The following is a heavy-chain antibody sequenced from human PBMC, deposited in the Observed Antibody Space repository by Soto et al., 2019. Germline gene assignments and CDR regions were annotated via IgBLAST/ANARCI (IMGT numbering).Heavy chain of an antibody. CDR2: IWYDGSNK. CDR1: GFTFSSYG. V-gene: IGHV3-33*01. J-gene: IGHJ1*01. CDR3: AREGGSSGWYEYFQH. Sequence: QVQLVESGGGVVQPGRSLRLSCAASGFTFSSYGMHWVRQAPGKGLEWVAVIWYDGSNKYYADSVKGRFTISRDNSKNTLYLQMNSLRAEDTAVYYCAREGGSSGWYEYFQHWGQGTLVTVSS. D-gene: IGHD6-19*01.